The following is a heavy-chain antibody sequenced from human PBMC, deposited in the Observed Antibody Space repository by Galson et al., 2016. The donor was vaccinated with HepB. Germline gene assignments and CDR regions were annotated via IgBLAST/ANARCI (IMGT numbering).Heavy chain of an antibody. CDR3: ARGAPVPLGCGSDCPDF. CDR2: IIPVFGTG. V-gene: IGHV1-69*13. CDR1: GGIFNNYA. J-gene: IGHJ4*02. D-gene: IGHD2-21*02. Sequence: SVKVSCKASGGIFNNYAISWVRQAPGQGLEWMGGIIPVFGTGNYAQKFQGRVTITADESTSTAYMELSSLGYEDTAIYYCARGAPVPLGCGSDCPDFWGQGTLVTVSS.